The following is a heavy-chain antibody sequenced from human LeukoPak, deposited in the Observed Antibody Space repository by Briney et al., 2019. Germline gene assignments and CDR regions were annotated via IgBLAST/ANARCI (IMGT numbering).Heavy chain of an antibody. Sequence: GGSLRLSCAASGFTFSSYSMNWVRQAPGKGLEWVSSISSSSSYIYYSDSVKGRFTISRDNAKNSLYLQMNRLRAEDTAVYYCARDVGPADQGDFDYWGQGTLVTVSS. D-gene: IGHD2-2*01. CDR2: ISSSSSYI. CDR3: ARDVGPADQGDFDY. CDR1: GFTFSSYS. V-gene: IGHV3-21*01. J-gene: IGHJ4*02.